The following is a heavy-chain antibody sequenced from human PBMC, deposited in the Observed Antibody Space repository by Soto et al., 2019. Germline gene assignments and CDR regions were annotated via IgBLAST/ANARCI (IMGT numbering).Heavy chain of an antibody. J-gene: IGHJ3*02. V-gene: IGHV3-48*02. D-gene: IGHD5-18*01. CDR1: GFSFTSYS. Sequence: EVQLVESGGGLVLPGGSLRLSCAASGFSFTSYSMNWVRQAPGKGLEWIAFISTTSRTVYYADSVKGRFTISRDNGMTSLFLQMDSLRDEDTAVYYCARTQYSYDAFDIWGLGTRVTVSS. CDR2: ISTTSRTV. CDR3: ARTQYSYDAFDI.